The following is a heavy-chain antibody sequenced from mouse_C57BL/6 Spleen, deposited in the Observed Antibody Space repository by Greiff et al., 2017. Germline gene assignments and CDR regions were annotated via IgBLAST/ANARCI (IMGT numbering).Heavy chain of an antibody. CDR2: IYPGDGDT. CDR3: ARRAAQADFDY. Sequence: QVQLQQSGPELVKPGASVKISCKASGYAFSSSWMNWVKQRPGKGLEWIGRIYPGDGDTNYNGKFKGKATLTADKSSSTAYMQLSSLTSEDSAVYFCARRAAQADFDYWGQGTTLTVCS. D-gene: IGHD3-2*02. V-gene: IGHV1-82*01. CDR1: GYAFSSSW. J-gene: IGHJ2*01.